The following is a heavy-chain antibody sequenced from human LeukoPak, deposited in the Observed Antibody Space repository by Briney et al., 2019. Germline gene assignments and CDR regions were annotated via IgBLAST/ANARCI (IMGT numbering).Heavy chain of an antibody. CDR3: ANSISMDFEY. D-gene: IGHD2/OR15-2a*01. CDR1: GGSVSSHY. J-gene: IGHJ4*02. V-gene: IGHV4-4*07. CDR2: IYNGGTT. Sequence: SETLSLTCTVSGGSVSSHYWNWIRQPAGKGLEWIGRIYNGGTTNYNPSLESRVTISIDRSKNQFSLKLTSVTAADTAVYYCANSISMDFEYWGQGTLVTVSS.